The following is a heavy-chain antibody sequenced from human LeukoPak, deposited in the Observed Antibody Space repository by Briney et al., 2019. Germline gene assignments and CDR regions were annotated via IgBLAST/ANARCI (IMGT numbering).Heavy chain of an antibody. D-gene: IGHD2-21*01. V-gene: IGHV1-2*02. J-gene: IGHJ5*02. CDR1: GYSFTDYY. CDR3: ARADRLHGGPYLIGP. CDR2: INPNSGGT. Sequence: GASVKVSCKTSGYSFTDYYMHWVRQAPGQGLEWMGWINPNSGGTSSAWKFQGRVTMTRDTSITTVYMEVRWLTSDDTAVYYCARADRLHGGPYLIGPWGQGTLVTVTS.